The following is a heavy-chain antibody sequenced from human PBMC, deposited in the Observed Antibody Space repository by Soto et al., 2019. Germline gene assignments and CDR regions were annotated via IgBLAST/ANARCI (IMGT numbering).Heavy chain of an antibody. J-gene: IGHJ6*02. Sequence: QVQLVESGGGVVQPGRSLRLSCAASGFTFSSYAMHWVRQAPGKGLEWVAVISYDGSNKYYADSVKGRFTTSRDNSKNTLYLQMNSLRAEDTAVYYCARDSGTTGRSGMDVWGQGTTVTVSS. V-gene: IGHV3-30-3*01. D-gene: IGHD1-1*01. CDR2: ISYDGSNK. CDR1: GFTFSSYA. CDR3: ARDSGTTGRSGMDV.